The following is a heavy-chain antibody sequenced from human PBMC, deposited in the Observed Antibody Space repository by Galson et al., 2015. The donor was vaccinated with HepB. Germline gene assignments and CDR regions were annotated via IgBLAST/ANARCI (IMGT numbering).Heavy chain of an antibody. CDR2: TYYRSKWYN. CDR1: GDSVSSKSAA. Sequence: CAISGDSVSSKSAAWNWIRQSPSRGFEWLGRTYYRSKWYNDYTVSLKGRITINPDTSKNQFSLQLNSVTPEDTAVYYCARDRGPSVSGYSFDYWGQGTLVTVSS. V-gene: IGHV6-1*01. CDR3: ARDRGPSVSGYSFDY. D-gene: IGHD6-19*01. J-gene: IGHJ4*02.